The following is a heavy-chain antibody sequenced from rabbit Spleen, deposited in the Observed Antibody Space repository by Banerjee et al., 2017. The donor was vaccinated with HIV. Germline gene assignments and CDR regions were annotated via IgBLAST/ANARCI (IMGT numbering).Heavy chain of an antibody. CDR1: GFSFSSSDY. Sequence: QSLEESGGDLVQPEGSLTLTCTASGFSFSSSDYMCWVRQAPGKGLEWISCIAGDSSGFTYSATWAKGRFTCSKTSSTTVTLHMTSLTVADTATYFCASGNYYAYGYAGYAQNYLNLWGQGTLVTVS. CDR3: ASGNYYAYGYAGYAQNYLNL. CDR2: IAGDSSGFT. V-gene: IGHV1S40*01. J-gene: IGHJ4*01. D-gene: IGHD6-1*01.